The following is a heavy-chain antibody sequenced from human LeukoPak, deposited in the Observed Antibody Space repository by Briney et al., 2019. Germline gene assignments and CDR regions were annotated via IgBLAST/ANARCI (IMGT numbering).Heavy chain of an antibody. CDR1: GFTFSSYA. CDR2: ISGSGGST. V-gene: IGHV3-23*01. Sequence: PGGSLRLSCAASGFTFSSYAMSWVRQAPGKGLEWVSAISGSGGSTYYADSVKGRFTISRDNSKNTLYLQMNSLRAEDTAVYYCAKAFSSGWYNYYYYMDVWGKGTTVTVSS. CDR3: AKAFSSGWYNYYYYMDV. D-gene: IGHD6-19*01. J-gene: IGHJ6*03.